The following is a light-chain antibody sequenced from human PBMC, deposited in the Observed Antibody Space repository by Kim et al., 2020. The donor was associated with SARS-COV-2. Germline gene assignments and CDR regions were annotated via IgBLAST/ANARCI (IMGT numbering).Light chain of an antibody. CDR2: NTD. V-gene: IGLV1-44*01. J-gene: IGLJ3*02. Sequence: QSVLTQPPSASGTPGQRVTISCSGSSSNIGGTTVNWFQQLTGTAPRVLIYNTDQRPSGVPDRFSGSKYGTSASLAIRGLQSEDDADYYCAAWDDSLNGWVFGGGTQLTVL. CDR1: SSNIGGTT. CDR3: AAWDDSLNGWV.